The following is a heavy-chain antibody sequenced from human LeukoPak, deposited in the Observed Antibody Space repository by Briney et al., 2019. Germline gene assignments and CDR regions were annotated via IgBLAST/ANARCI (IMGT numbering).Heavy chain of an antibody. D-gene: IGHD3-10*01. CDR1: GFTFSSYS. V-gene: IGHV3-21*01. CDR3: ARDLVRGVILGY. Sequence: GGSLRLSCAASGFTFSSYSMNWVRQAPGKGLEWVSSISSSSRYIYYADSVKGRFTISRDNAKNSLYLQMNSLRAEDTAVYYCARDLVRGVILGYWGQGTLVTVSS. CDR2: ISSSSRYI. J-gene: IGHJ4*02.